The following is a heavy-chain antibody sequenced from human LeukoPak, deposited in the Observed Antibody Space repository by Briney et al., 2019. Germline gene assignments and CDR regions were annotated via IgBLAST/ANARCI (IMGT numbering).Heavy chain of an antibody. Sequence: GGSLRLSCAASGFTFSNAWMNWVRQAPGKGLEWISYISTSSGTIFYADSVKGRFTISRDNAKNSLYLQMNSLRDEDTAVYYCARDQGRYALPYYFDYWGQGTLVTVSS. V-gene: IGHV3-48*02. D-gene: IGHD5-12*01. CDR1: GFTFSNAW. CDR3: ARDQGRYALPYYFDY. J-gene: IGHJ4*02. CDR2: ISTSSGTI.